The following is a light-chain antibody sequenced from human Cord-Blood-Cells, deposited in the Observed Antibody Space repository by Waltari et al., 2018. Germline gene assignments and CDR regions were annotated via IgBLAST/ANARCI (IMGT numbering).Light chain of an antibody. CDR2: AAS. J-gene: IGKJ2*01. CDR3: QQSYSTPVT. Sequence: DIQMTHSPSSLSASVGDRVTITCRPSQSISSYLNWYHQKPGKAPKLLIYAASSLQSGVPSRFSGSGSGTDFTLTISSLQPEDFATYYCQQSYSTPVTFGQGTKLEIK. CDR1: QSISSY. V-gene: IGKV1-39*01.